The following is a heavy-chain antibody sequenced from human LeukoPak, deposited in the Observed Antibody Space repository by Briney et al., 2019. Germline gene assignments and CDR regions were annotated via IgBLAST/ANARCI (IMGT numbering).Heavy chain of an antibody. CDR3: AKSSIMFAAGRLGSIDF. Sequence: GGSLRLSCAASGFAFNDFAMYWVRRAPGKGLDWVAVIWRDGSHRYYAHSIKGRFTISRDNSKNTLYLQMSSLRAEDTAVYYCAKSSIMFAAGRLGSIDFWGQGTLVTVSS. V-gene: IGHV3-33*06. D-gene: IGHD1-26*01. J-gene: IGHJ4*02. CDR2: IWRDGSHR. CDR1: GFAFNDFA.